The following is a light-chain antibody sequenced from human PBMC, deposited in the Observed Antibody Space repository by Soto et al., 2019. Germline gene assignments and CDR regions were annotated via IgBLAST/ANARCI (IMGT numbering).Light chain of an antibody. J-gene: IGKJ1*01. V-gene: IGKV1-5*03. CDR3: QQYSSSSKT. CDR1: QSFNDW. Sequence: DIQMTQSPSTLSASVGDRVTITCRASQSFNDWLAWYQQKPGKAPKLLIYKASSLESGVPSRFSGSGSGTEFTLTITSLQPDDFATYYCQQYSSSSKTFGQGTKVEIK. CDR2: KAS.